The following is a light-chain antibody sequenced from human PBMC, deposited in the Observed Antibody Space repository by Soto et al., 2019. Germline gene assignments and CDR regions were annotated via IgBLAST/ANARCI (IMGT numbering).Light chain of an antibody. J-gene: IGKJ1*01. Sequence: QMSQYPSTPSASVGDRVTSTGRASHSISSWLAWFQQKPGKARKLLIYDTSRLEDGLPSRFSRSGSETEFTLTTTSLQPDDFATYYCHQYNSYPGKFSQGTIVDIK. CDR1: HSISSW. CDR3: HQYNSYPGK. V-gene: IGKV1-5*01. CDR2: DTS.